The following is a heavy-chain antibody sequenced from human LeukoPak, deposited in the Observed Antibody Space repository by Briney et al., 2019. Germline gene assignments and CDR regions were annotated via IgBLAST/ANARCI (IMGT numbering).Heavy chain of an antibody. J-gene: IGHJ4*02. D-gene: IGHD6-19*01. CDR3: ARDHDKAVAGKVDY. V-gene: IGHV1-46*01. Sequence: ASVKVSCKASGYTFTSYYMHWVRQAPGQGLEWMGIINPSGGNTNYAQKLQGRVTMSTDTSTSTVYMELRSLRSDDTAVYYCARDHDKAVAGKVDYWGQGTLVTVSS. CDR1: GYTFTSYY. CDR2: INPSGGNT.